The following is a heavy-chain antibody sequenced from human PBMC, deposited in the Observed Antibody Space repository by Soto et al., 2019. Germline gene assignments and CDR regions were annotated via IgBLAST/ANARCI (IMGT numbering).Heavy chain of an antibody. CDR1: GYSFTSYW. J-gene: IGHJ6*02. CDR2: IYPGDSDT. D-gene: IGHD3-16*02. CDR3: ATNAPSGDNDNQSKYRNTIRYYYGMDV. Sequence: ESLKISCKGSGYSFTSYWIGWVRQMPGKGLEWMGIIYPGDSDTRYSPSFQGQVTISADKSISTAYLQWSSLKASDTAMYYCATNAPSGDNDNQSKYRNTIRYYYGMDVWGQGTTVTVS. V-gene: IGHV5-51*01.